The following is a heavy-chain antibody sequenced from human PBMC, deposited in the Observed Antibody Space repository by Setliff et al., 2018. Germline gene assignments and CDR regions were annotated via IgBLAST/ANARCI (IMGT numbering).Heavy chain of an antibody. V-gene: IGHV1-69*10. CDR3: ARGPHSSGWYWAFDY. D-gene: IGHD6-19*01. CDR2: IIPILGIA. Sequence: SVKVSCKASGGTFSSYAISWVRQAPGQGLEWMGGIIPILGIANYAQKFQGRVTITADESTSTAYMELSSLRSEDTAVYYCARGPHSSGWYWAFDYWGQGTLVTAPQ. CDR1: GGTFSSYA. J-gene: IGHJ4*02.